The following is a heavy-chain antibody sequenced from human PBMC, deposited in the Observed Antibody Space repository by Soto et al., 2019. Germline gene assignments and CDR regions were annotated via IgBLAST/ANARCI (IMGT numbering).Heavy chain of an antibody. Sequence: EVQMVESGGGLAQPGGSLRLSCVASGFTFSSYWMHWVRQAPGKGLVWVSRINSDGSSTSYADSVKGRFTISRDNAKNTLYLQMNSLRAEDTAVYYCARDRASSGRYALDHFDYWGQGTLVTVSS. CDR3: ARDRASSGRYALDHFDY. CDR1: GFTFSSYW. J-gene: IGHJ4*02. D-gene: IGHD6-19*01. V-gene: IGHV3-74*01. CDR2: INSDGSST.